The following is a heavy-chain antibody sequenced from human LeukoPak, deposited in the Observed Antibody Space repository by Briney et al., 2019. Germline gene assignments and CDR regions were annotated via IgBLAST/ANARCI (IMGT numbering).Heavy chain of an antibody. V-gene: IGHV4-4*02. J-gene: IGHJ4*02. D-gene: IGHD3-10*01. CDR1: GGSISSSNW. CDR2: IYHSGST. Sequence: SETQSLTCAGSGGSISSSNWWSWVRQPPGKGLEWIGEIYHSGSTNYNPSLKSRVTISVDKSKNQFSLKLSSVTAADTAVYYCVREQYYYGSGSRPTDYWGQGTLVTVSS. CDR3: VREQYYYGSGSRPTDY.